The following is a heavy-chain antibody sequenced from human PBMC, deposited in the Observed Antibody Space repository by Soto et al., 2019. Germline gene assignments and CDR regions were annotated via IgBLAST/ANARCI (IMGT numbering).Heavy chain of an antibody. CDR3: TRDGDGRTTTNPYYYYGMDV. CDR1: GGSISGYY. V-gene: IGHV4-59*01. J-gene: IGHJ6*02. CDR2: VYYSGGA. D-gene: IGHD1-1*01. Sequence: SETLSLTCTVSGGSISGYYWSWIRQPPGKGLEWIGNVYYSGGAKYNPSVKRRVSISVDTSKNQFSLNLSSLTAAVTAVYYCTRDGDGRTTTNPYYYYGMDVWGPGITVTVSS.